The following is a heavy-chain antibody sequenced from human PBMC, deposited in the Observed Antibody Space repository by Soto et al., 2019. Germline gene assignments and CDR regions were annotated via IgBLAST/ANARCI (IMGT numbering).Heavy chain of an antibody. V-gene: IGHV3-30*18. CDR2: ISNDGKDK. J-gene: IGHJ4*02. Sequence: PGGSLRVSCAASGFTFSDYAIHWVRQAPGKGLEWVAVISNDGKDKYLADSMKGRFTISRDNSENTLYLQMNSLRGEDTAVYYCAKDSGRGSADYYFDYWGRGTLVTVSS. CDR3: AKDSGRGSADYYFDY. CDR1: GFTFSDYA. D-gene: IGHD2-15*01.